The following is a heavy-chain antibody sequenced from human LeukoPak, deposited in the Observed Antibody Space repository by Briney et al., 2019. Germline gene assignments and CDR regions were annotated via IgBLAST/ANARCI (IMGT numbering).Heavy chain of an antibody. J-gene: IGHJ3*02. V-gene: IGHV3-43*02. D-gene: IGHD6-19*01. CDR2: ISGDGGST. CDR1: GFTFDDYA. Sequence: GGSLRLSCAASGFTFDDYAMHWVRQAPGKGLEWVSLISGDGGSTYYADSVKGGLTISRDNSKNSLYLQMNSLRTEDTALYYCAKDIKQWLVQDAFDIWGQGTMVTFSS. CDR3: AKDIKQWLVQDAFDI.